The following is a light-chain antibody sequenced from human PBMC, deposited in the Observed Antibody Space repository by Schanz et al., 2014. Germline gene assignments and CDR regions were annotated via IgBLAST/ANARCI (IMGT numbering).Light chain of an antibody. J-gene: IGKJ3*01. CDR3: QQINSYPPFT. CDR2: AAS. Sequence: IQLTQSPSSLSASVGDRVTITCRASQGISSYLAWYQQKPGKAPKLLIYAASTLQSGVPSRFSGSVSGTDFTLIISSLQTEDFAPYYCQQINSYPPFTFGPGTKVDIK. V-gene: IGKV1-9*01. CDR1: QGISSY.